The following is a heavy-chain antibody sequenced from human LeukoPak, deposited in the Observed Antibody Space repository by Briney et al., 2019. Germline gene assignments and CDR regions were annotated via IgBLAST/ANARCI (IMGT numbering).Heavy chain of an antibody. Sequence: ASVKVSCKVSGYTLTELSMHWVRQAPGKGLEWMGGFDPEDGETIYAQKFQGRVTMTEDTSTDTAYMELSSLRSEDTAVYYCATAVVVTAGFGVYFGYWGQGTLVTVSS. CDR1: GYTLTELS. J-gene: IGHJ4*02. D-gene: IGHD2-21*02. V-gene: IGHV1-24*01. CDR3: ATAVVVTAGFGVYFGY. CDR2: FDPEDGET.